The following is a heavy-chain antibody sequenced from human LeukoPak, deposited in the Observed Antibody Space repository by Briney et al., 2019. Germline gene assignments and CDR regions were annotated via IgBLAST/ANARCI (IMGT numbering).Heavy chain of an antibody. CDR1: GFTFSSYW. CDR2: IYYSGST. CDR3: ARLIGPSPTAGKLTNDY. Sequence: GSLRLSCAASGFTFSSYWMSWVRQPPGKGLEWIGSIYYSGSTYYNPSLKSRVTISVDTSKNQFSLKLSSVTAADTAVYYCARLIGPSPTAGKLTNDYWGQGTLVTVSS. D-gene: IGHD6-19*01. J-gene: IGHJ4*02. V-gene: IGHV4-39*01.